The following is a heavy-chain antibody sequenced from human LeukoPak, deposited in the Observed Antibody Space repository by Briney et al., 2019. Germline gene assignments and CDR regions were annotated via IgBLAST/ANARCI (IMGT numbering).Heavy chain of an antibody. J-gene: IGHJ5*02. Sequence: GGSLRLSCAASGFTFSSYWMHWVRQAPGKGLVWVSRINSDGSSTSYADSVKGRFTISRDNAKNTLYLQMNSLRAEDTAVYYFARDVRLTNWFHPWGQGTLVTVSS. V-gene: IGHV3-74*01. CDR3: ARDVRLTNWFHP. CDR1: GFTFSSYW. CDR2: INSDGSST. D-gene: IGHD3-22*01.